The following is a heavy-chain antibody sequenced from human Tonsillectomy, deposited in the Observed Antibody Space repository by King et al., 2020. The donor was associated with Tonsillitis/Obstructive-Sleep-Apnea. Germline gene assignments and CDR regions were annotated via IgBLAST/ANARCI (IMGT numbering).Heavy chain of an antibody. J-gene: IGHJ4*02. D-gene: IGHD3-3*01. CDR1: GCTFSSYW. Sequence: VQLVESGGGLVQPGGFLRLSCAASGCTFSSYWMHWVRQAPGKGLVWVLRINSDGSSTSYADSVKGRFTISRDNAKNTLDLQMNSLSAEDTAVYYCASQYYAAVWGQGTLVTVSS. CDR2: INSDGSST. V-gene: IGHV3-74*01. CDR3: ASQYYAAV.